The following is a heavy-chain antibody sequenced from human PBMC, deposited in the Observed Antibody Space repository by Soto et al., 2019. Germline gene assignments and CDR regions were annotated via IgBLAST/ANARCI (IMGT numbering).Heavy chain of an antibody. CDR3: ARDRPTSSIRARDYYYATDF. Sequence: ASVKVSCKASGYTFISSGISWLRQAPGQGLEWMGWISSYNGNTNYAQKLQGRVTMTTDTSTTTAYMELRSLTSDDTAVYYCARDRPTSSIRARDYYYATDFWGQGTTVTVSS. V-gene: IGHV1-18*01. CDR2: ISSYNGNT. D-gene: IGHD6-6*01. CDR1: GYTFISSG. J-gene: IGHJ6*02.